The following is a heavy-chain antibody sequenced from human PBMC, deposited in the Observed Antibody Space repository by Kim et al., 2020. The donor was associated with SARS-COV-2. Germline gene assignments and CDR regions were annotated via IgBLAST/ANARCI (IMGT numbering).Heavy chain of an antibody. D-gene: IGHD3-9*01. V-gene: IGHV4-34*01. Sequence: SRVTISVDTSKNQFSLKLSSVTAADTAVYYCARRPTYYDILTGSAGFDPWGQGTLVTVSS. J-gene: IGHJ5*02. CDR3: ARRPTYYDILTGSAGFDP.